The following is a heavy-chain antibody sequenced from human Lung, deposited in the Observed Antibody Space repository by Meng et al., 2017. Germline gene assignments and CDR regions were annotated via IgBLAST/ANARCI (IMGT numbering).Heavy chain of an antibody. V-gene: IGHV6-1*01. Sequence: QAHPHQPGPGSVEPVKMLCSSWAISGHSVASNRAAWNWIRQSPSRGLEWLGRTYYRSKWYSDYATPVRSGIIINADTSKIQFSLQLCSMIPEDTAVYYCTGVGHKNWFDSWGQGTLVTVSS. CDR3: TGVGHKNWFDS. CDR1: GHSVASNRAA. J-gene: IGHJ5*01. CDR2: TYYRSKWYS. D-gene: IGHD2-21*01.